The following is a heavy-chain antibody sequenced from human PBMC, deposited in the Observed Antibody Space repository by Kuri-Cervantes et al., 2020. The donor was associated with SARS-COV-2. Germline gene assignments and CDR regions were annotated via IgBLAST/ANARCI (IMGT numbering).Heavy chain of an antibody. J-gene: IGHJ4*02. Sequence: GESLKISCAASGFTFSSYSMNWVRQAPGKGLEWVAVISYDGSNKYYADSVKGRFTISRDNSKNTLYLQMNSLRAEDTAVYYCAREGERWLQFDFVWGQGTLVTVSS. D-gene: IGHD5-24*01. CDR1: GFTFSSYS. CDR3: AREGERWLQFDFV. V-gene: IGHV3-30*03. CDR2: ISYDGSNK.